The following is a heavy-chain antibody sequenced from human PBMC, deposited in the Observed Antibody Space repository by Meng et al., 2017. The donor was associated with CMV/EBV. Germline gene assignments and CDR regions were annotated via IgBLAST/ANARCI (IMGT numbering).Heavy chain of an antibody. V-gene: IGHV4-34*01. CDR1: GGSSSGYY. J-gene: IGHJ6*02. CDR3: ARDRWVSSWGYYYGMDV. D-gene: IGHD6-13*01. Sequence: SETLSLTCAVYGGSSSGYYWSWIRQPPGKGLEWIGEINHSGSTNYNPSLKSRVTISVDTSKNQFSLKLSSVTAADTAVYYCARDRWVSSWGYYYGMDVWGQGTTVTVSS. CDR2: INHSGST.